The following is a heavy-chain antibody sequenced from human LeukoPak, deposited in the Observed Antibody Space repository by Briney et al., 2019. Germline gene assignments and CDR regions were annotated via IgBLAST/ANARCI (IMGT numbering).Heavy chain of an antibody. CDR2: INPHSGGT. D-gene: IGHD3-22*01. V-gene: IGHV1-2*02. Sequence: ASVTVSCKASGYTFTGYYMHWVRQAPGQGLEWMGWINPHSGGTNYVQKFQGRITMTRDTSISTAYMELRRLRSDDTAVYYCATTRRYYYDSSGPDAFDLWGQGTMVTVSS. J-gene: IGHJ3*01. CDR1: GYTFTGYY. CDR3: ATTRRYYYDSSGPDAFDL.